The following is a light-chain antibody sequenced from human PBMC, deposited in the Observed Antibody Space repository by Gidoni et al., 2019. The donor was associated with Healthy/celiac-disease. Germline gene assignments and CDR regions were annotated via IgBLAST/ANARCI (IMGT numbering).Light chain of an antibody. Sequence: DIPLTPSPSFLSASVGDRVTITCRASQGISSYLAWYQQKPGKATKLLIYAASTLPSGVPSRFSGSGSGTEFTLTISSLQPEDFATYYCQQLNSYPVFGPGTKVDIK. CDR1: QGISSY. V-gene: IGKV1-9*01. J-gene: IGKJ3*01. CDR2: AAS. CDR3: QQLNSYPV.